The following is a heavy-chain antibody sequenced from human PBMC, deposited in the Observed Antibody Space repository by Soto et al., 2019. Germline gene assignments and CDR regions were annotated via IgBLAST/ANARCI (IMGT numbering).Heavy chain of an antibody. V-gene: IGHV1-2*04. Sequence: GASVKVSCKASGYTFTCYYMHWVRQAPGQGLEWMGWINPNSGGTNYAQKFQGWVTMTRDTSISTAYMELSRLRSDDTAVYYCARAYCISTSCRWWFEPWGQGTLVTVSS. CDR2: INPNSGGT. J-gene: IGHJ5*02. CDR1: GYTFTCYY. D-gene: IGHD2-2*01. CDR3: ARAYCISTSCRWWFEP.